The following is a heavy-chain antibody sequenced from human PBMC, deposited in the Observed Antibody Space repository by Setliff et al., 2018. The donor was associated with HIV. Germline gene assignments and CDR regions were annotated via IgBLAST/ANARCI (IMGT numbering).Heavy chain of an antibody. V-gene: IGHV1-69*10. CDR1: GGTFSSYA. CDR2: IIPILGIA. D-gene: IGHD3-10*01. CDR3: AKSGDAYYYYYMDV. Sequence: SVMVSCKASGGTFSSYAISWVRQAPGQGLEWMGGIIPILGIANYAQKFQGRVTITTDESTSTAYMELSSLRSEDTAVYYCAKSGDAYYYYYMDVWGKGTTVTVS. J-gene: IGHJ6*03.